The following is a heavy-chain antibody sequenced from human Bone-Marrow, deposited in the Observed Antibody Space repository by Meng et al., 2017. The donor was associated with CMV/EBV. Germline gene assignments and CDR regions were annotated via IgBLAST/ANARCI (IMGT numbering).Heavy chain of an antibody. V-gene: IGHV3-74*01. D-gene: IGHD6-19*01. J-gene: IGHJ4*02. Sequence: SGFAFINYWMHWVRQAPGKGLEWVSHINTDESTTTYADSVKGRFTISRDNAKNTLYLQMNSLRAEDTAVYYCVREFRYSSGWYYYFDYWGQGSLVTVSS. CDR3: VREFRYSSGWYYYFDY. CDR1: GFAFINYW. CDR2: INTDESTT.